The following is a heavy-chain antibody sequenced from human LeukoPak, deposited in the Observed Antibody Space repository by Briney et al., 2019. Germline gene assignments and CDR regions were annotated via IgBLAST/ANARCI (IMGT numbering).Heavy chain of an antibody. V-gene: IGHV1-69*01. J-gene: IGHJ1*01. CDR3: ARDAPCIAAAGTVCLEH. CDR2: IIPIFGTA. D-gene: IGHD6-13*01. Sequence: SVKVSCKASGGTFSSYAISWVRQAPGQGLEWMGGIIPIFGTANYAQKFQGRVTITADESTSTAYMELSSLRSEDTAVYYCARDAPCIAAAGTVCLEHWDQGTLVTVSS. CDR1: GGTFSSYA.